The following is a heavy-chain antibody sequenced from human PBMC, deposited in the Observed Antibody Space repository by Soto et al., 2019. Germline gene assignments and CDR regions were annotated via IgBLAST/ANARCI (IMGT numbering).Heavy chain of an antibody. CDR3: AKFYYGDYSYYYSGMDV. CDR1: GFTFSSYA. Sequence: EVQVLESGGGLVQPGGSLRLSCAASGFTFSSYAMSWVRQAPGKGLEWVSAISGSGDSTRYADSVQGRFTISRDTSKHTLYLQMNSLRAEDTAVYYCAKFYYGDYSYYYSGMDVWGQGTTVTVSS. D-gene: IGHD4-17*01. CDR2: ISGSGDST. V-gene: IGHV3-23*01. J-gene: IGHJ6*02.